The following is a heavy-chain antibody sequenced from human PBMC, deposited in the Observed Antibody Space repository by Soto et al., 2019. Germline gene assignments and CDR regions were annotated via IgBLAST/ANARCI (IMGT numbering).Heavy chain of an antibody. J-gene: IGHJ3*02. D-gene: IGHD3-22*01. V-gene: IGHV1-69*05. CDR2: IIPIFGTA. CDR3: ASPDSRGYSAFDI. Sequence: GASVKVSCKASGGTFSSYAISWVRQAPGQGLEWMGGIIPIFGTANYAQKLQGRVAMTTDTSTSTAYMELRSLRSDDTAVYYRASPDSRGYSAFDIWGQGTMVTVSS. CDR1: GGTFSSYA.